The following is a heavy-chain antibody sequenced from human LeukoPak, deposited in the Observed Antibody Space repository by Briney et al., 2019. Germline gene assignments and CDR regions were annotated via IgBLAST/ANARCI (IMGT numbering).Heavy chain of an antibody. Sequence: ASVKVSCKASGYTFTTYAMHWVRQAPGQRLEWMGWINAGNGNTKYSQKFQARVTITRDTSASTAYMELSSLRSEDTAVYYCARDPIGSRWPYYFDFWGQGTLVTVST. CDR3: ARDPIGSRWPYYFDF. J-gene: IGHJ4*02. CDR2: INAGNGNT. CDR1: GYTFTTYA. D-gene: IGHD6-13*01. V-gene: IGHV1-3*01.